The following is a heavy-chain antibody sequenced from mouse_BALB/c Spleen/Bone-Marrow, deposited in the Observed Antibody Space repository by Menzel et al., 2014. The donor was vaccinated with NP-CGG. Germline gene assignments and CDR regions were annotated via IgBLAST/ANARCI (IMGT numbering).Heavy chain of an antibody. D-gene: IGHD1-1*01. Sequence: QVQLQQSGAELAKPGASVKMSCKASGYTFTSYWMHWVKQRPGQGLEWIGYINPSTGYTEYNQKFKDKATLTAGKSSSTAYMQLSSLTSEDSAVYYCARQITTVDYAMDYWGQGTSVTVSS. V-gene: IGHV1-7*01. CDR2: INPSTGYT. J-gene: IGHJ4*01. CDR3: ARQITTVDYAMDY. CDR1: GYTFTSYW.